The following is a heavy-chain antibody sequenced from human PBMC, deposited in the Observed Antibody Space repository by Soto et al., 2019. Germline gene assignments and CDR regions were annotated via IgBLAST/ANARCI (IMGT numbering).Heavy chain of an antibody. V-gene: IGHV1-46*01. Sequence: ASVKVSCKASGYTFTSYYMHWVRQAPGQGLEWMGIINPSGGSTSYAQKFQGRVTMTRDTSTSTVYMELSSLRSEDTVVYYCATPGGRPYSSRSLLDYWGQGTLVTVSS. CDR3: ATPGGRPYSSRSLLDY. CDR2: INPSGGST. CDR1: GYTFTSYY. J-gene: IGHJ4*02. D-gene: IGHD6-13*01.